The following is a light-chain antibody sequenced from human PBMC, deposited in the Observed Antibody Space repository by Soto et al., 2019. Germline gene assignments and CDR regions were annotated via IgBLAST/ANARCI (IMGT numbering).Light chain of an antibody. J-gene: IGKJ4*01. CDR1: QNIGNF. CDR3: QQYENLPPLT. V-gene: IGKV1-33*01. Sequence: DTQMTQSPSSLSASVGDRVTITCQASQNIGNFLSWYQQRPGKAPKLLIYDASNLETGVPSRFSGSGPGTDFTFTINGLQSEDVATYYCQQYENLPPLTFGGGTKVDSK. CDR2: DAS.